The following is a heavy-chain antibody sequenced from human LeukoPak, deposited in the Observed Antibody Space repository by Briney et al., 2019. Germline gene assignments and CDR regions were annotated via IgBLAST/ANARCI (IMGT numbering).Heavy chain of an antibody. Sequence: ASVKVSCKASGYTFTGYYIHWVRQAPGQGLEWMGRTNPNSGGTNSAQKFQGRVTMTWDTSVNTAYLELGSLRSDDTAVYYCARLDGTGRSQIMIDYWGQGTLVTVSS. CDR3: ARLDGTGRSQIMIDY. J-gene: IGHJ4*02. V-gene: IGHV1-2*06. CDR2: TNPNSGGT. D-gene: IGHD1-14*01. CDR1: GYTFTGYY.